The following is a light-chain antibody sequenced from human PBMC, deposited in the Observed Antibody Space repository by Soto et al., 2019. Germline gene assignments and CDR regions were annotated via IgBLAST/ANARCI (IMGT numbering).Light chain of an antibody. J-gene: IGLJ3*02. CDR3: SSYVVSYNWV. V-gene: IGLV2-8*01. CDR2: QVT. Sequence: QSALTQPPSASGSPGQSVTISCTGTSSDVGAYDYVSWFQQHPGKAPKLIIYQVTKRPSGVPDRFSGSKSGNTASLTVFGLQAEDEADYFCSSYVVSYNWVFGGGTKLTVL. CDR1: SSDVGAYDY.